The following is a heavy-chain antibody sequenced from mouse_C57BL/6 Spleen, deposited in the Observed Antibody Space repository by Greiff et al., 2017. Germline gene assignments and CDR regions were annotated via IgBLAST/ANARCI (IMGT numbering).Heavy chain of an antibody. J-gene: IGHJ1*03. D-gene: IGHD1-1*01. CDR2: IDPSDSYT. Sequence: QVQLQQPGAELVMPGASVKLSCKASGYTFTSYWMHWVKQRPGQGLEWIGEIDPSDSYTNYNQKFKGKSTLTVDKSSSTAYMQLSSLTSEDSAVYYCARRCYGSSYDGYFDVWGTGTTVTVSS. CDR3: ARRCYGSSYDGYFDV. V-gene: IGHV1-69*01. CDR1: GYTFTSYW.